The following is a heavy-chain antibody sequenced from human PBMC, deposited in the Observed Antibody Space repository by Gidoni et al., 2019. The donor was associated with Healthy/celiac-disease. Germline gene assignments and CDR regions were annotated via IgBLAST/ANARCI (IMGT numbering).Heavy chain of an antibody. CDR2: IYYSGST. CDR1: GGSISSYY. J-gene: IGHJ4*02. D-gene: IGHD4-17*01. CDR3: ARHRTSLTVAYDY. V-gene: IGHV4-59*08. Sequence: QVQLQESVPGLVKPSETLSLTCTVSGGSISSYYWSWIRQPPGKGLEWIGYIYYSGSTNYNPSLKSRVTISVDTSKNQFSLKLSSVTAADTAVYYCARHRTSLTVAYDYWGQGTLVTVSS.